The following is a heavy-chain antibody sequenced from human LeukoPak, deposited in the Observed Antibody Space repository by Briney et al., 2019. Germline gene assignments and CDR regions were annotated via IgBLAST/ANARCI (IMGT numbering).Heavy chain of an antibody. Sequence: PGGSLRLSCAASGFTFSSYGMHWVRQAPGKGLEWVAFIRYDGSNKYYADSVKGRFTISRDNSKNTLYLQMNSLRAEDTALYYCAKDQEVDTAMVPDYWGQGTLVIVSS. CDR1: GFTFSSYG. CDR3: AKDQEVDTAMVPDY. CDR2: IRYDGSNK. J-gene: IGHJ4*02. V-gene: IGHV3-30*02. D-gene: IGHD5-18*01.